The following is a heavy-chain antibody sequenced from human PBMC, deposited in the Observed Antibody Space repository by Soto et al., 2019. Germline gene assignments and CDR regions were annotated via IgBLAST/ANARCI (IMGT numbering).Heavy chain of an antibody. CDR2: IIPILGTA. Sequence: SVKVSCKASGGTFSSYAISWVRQAPGQGLEWMGGIIPILGTANYAQKFQGRVTITADESTSTAYMELSSLRSEDTAVYYCASQHRLRGGPTAFDIWGQGTLVTV. D-gene: IGHD3-16*01. CDR1: GGTFSSYA. V-gene: IGHV1-69*13. CDR3: ASQHRLRGGPTAFDI. J-gene: IGHJ3*02.